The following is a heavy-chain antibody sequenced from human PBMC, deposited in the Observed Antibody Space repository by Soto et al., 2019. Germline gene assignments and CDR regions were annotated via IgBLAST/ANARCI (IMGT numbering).Heavy chain of an antibody. CDR1: GGTFSSYT. V-gene: IGHV1-69*08. J-gene: IGHJ6*02. CDR3: ARDALGDGMDL. Sequence: QVQLVQSGAEVKKPGSSVKVSCKASGGTFSSYTISWVRQAPGQGLEWMGRIIPILGIANYAQKFQGRVTITADKSTSTAYMELSSLRSEDTAVYYCARDALGDGMDLWGQGTTVTVSS. D-gene: IGHD3-16*01. CDR2: IIPILGIA.